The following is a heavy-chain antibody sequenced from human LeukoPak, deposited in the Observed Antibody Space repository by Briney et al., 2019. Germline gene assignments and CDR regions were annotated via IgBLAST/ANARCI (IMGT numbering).Heavy chain of an antibody. J-gene: IGHJ4*02. D-gene: IGHD3-10*01. CDR2: ISSSGSTI. CDR1: GFTFSDYY. V-gene: IGHV3-11*04. Sequence: PGGSLRLSCAASGFTFSDYYMSWIRQAPGKGLEWVSYISSSGSTIYYADSVKGRFTISRDNAKNSLYLQMNSLRAEDTAVYYCARAYGSGSYYNLNDYWGQGTLVTVSS. CDR3: ARAYGSGSYYNLNDY.